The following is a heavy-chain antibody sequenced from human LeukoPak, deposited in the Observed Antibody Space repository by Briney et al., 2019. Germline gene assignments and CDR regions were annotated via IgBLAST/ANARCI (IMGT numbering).Heavy chain of an antibody. CDR3: ARLGGRRETYGWLGP. D-gene: IGHD3-16*01. Sequence: GGSLRLSCAASGFTFSTYWMSWVRQAPGKGLEWVANIKEDGSDENYVDSVKGRFTISRDNAKDSLYLQLNSLRAEDTAVYYCARLGGRRETYGWLGPWGQGTLVTVSS. CDR1: GFTFSTYW. CDR2: IKEDGSDE. V-gene: IGHV3-7*02. J-gene: IGHJ5*02.